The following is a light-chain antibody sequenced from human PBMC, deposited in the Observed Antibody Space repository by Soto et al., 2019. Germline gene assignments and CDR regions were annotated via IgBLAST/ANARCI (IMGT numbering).Light chain of an antibody. CDR1: QSISSF. CDR2: DGS. J-gene: IGKJ1*01. Sequence: EIVLTQSPATLSLSPGERATLSCRVSQSISSFLAWYQQKPGQAPRLLIYDGSNRATGIPARFSGSGYGTDFTLTISTLEPEDFAVYYCQQRTDWLWTFCQGTRVEIK. V-gene: IGKV3-11*01. CDR3: QQRTDWLWT.